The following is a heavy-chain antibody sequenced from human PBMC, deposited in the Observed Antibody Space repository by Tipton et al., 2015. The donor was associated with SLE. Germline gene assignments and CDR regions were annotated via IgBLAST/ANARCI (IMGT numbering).Heavy chain of an antibody. V-gene: IGHV4-59*11. Sequence: TLSLTCTVSGGSINNHFWSWVRQPPGKGLEWIGYIFYSGGTNYNPSLKSRVTMSVDTSKNQFSLKLNSVTAADTALYYCARGASSLDNWGQGTLVTVSS. CDR1: GGSINNHF. CDR2: IFYSGGT. J-gene: IGHJ4*02. D-gene: IGHD6-6*01. CDR3: ARGASSLDN.